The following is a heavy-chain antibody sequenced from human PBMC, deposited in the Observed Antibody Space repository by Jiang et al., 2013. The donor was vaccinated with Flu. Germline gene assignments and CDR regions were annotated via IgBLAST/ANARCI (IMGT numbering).Heavy chain of an antibody. D-gene: IGHD4-23*01. V-gene: IGHV4-59*01. Sequence: GSGLVKPSETLSLTCTVSGGSISSYYWSWIRQPPGKGLEWIGYIYYSGSTNYNPSLKSRVTISVDTSKNQFSLKLSSVTAADTAVYYCARGGNRRWAPLIDYWGQGTLVTVSS. CDR2: IYYSGST. J-gene: IGHJ4*02. CDR3: ARGGNRRWAPLIDY. CDR1: GGSISSYY.